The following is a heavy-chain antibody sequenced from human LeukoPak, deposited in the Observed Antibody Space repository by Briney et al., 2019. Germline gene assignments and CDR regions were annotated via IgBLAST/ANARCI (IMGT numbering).Heavy chain of an antibody. D-gene: IGHD5-24*01. Sequence: GGSLRLSCAASGFTFSSYWMHWVRPAPGKGLVWVSRINTDGSSTTNADSVKGRFTISRDNAKNTLYLQMNSLRAEDTAVYYCARDGYNLDAFDIWGQGTMVTVSS. V-gene: IGHV3-74*01. J-gene: IGHJ3*02. CDR2: INTDGSST. CDR1: GFTFSSYW. CDR3: ARDGYNLDAFDI.